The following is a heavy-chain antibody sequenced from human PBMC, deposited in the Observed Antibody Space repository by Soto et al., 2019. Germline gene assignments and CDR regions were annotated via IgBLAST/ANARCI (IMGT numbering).Heavy chain of an antibody. D-gene: IGHD3-3*01. V-gene: IGHV3-30*18. CDR1: GFTFSSYG. Sequence: GGSLRLSCAASGFTFSSYGMHWVRQAPGKGLEWVAVISYDGSNKYYADSVKGRFTTSRDNSKNTLYLQMNSLRAEDTAVYYCAKGGETYYDFWSGHPVWGQGTTVTVSS. CDR3: AKGGETYYDFWSGHPV. J-gene: IGHJ6*02. CDR2: ISYDGSNK.